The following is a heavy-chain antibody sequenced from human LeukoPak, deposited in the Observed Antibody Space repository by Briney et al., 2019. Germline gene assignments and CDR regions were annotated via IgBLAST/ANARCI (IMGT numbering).Heavy chain of an antibody. CDR3: ASSDPSLIAFDY. CDR1: GGSISSSSYY. J-gene: IGHJ4*02. Sequence: SETLSLTCTVSGGSISSSSYYWGWIRQPPGKGLEWIGSIYYSGSTYYNPSLKSRVTISVDTSKNQFSLKLSSVTAADTAVYYCASSDPSLIAFDYWGQGTLVTVPS. CDR2: IYYSGST. V-gene: IGHV4-39*01. D-gene: IGHD3-22*01.